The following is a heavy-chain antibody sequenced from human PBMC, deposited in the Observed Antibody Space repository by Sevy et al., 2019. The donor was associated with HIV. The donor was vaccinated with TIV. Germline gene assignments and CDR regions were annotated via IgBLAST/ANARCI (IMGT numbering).Heavy chain of an antibody. CDR2: TYYRSKWYN. CDR1: GDSVSSNSAA. CDR3: ERDRVYTYYYGSSGYYPPPHYYYYYGMDV. V-gene: IGHV6-1*01. D-gene: IGHD3-22*01. J-gene: IGHJ6*02. Sequence: SQTLSLTCAISGDSVSSNSAARNWIRQSPSRGLEWLGRTYYRSKWYNDYAVSVKSRITINPDTSKNQFSLHVNSVTPEDTAVYYCERDRVYTYYYGSSGYYPPPHYYYYYGMDVWGQGTTVTVSS.